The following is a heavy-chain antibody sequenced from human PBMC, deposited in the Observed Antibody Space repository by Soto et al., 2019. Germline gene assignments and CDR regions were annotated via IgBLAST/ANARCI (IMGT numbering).Heavy chain of an antibody. D-gene: IGHD6-19*01. Sequence: QVQLVQSGAEVKKPGSSVKVSCKASGGSFSSYAISWVRQAPVQGLAWMGGIIPIFGAPTYAQKFQARVTIIADKSTSTAYMELSSLRSEDTALYYCARAGPVSGNHAFDIWGQGTLVTVSS. CDR3: ARAGPVSGNHAFDI. CDR1: GGSFSSYA. J-gene: IGHJ3*02. V-gene: IGHV1-69*06. CDR2: IIPIFGAP.